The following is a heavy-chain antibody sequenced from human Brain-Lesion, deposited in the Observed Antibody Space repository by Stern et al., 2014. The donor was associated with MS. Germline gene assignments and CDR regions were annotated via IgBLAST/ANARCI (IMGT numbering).Heavy chain of an antibody. V-gene: IGHV1-8*01. CDR2: MNPSSGNT. D-gene: IGHD2-2*01. CDR3: ARAVRNQLLSEY. CDR1: GYTFSSYD. Sequence: VQLVESGAEVKKPGASGKVSCKASGYTFSSYDITWVRQASGHGLEWRGLMNPSSGNTGYAQKFKGRVPMTSDPSISTVYMELTSLTSDDTAVYFCARAVRNQLLSEYWGQGTLVTVSS. J-gene: IGHJ4*02.